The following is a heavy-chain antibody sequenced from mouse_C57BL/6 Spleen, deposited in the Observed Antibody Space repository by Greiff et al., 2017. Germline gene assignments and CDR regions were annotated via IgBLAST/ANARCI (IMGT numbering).Heavy chain of an antibody. V-gene: IGHV1-52*01. CDR1: GYTITSYW. CDR3: ARTGPTGFDY. Sequence: QVQLQQSGAELVRPGSSVKLSCKASGYTITSYWMHWVKQRPIQGLEGIGNIDPSDSENHYNQKFKDKDTLTVEKSSSTAYMQLSSLTTEDSAVYYCARTGPTGFDYWGQGTTLTVSS. D-gene: IGHD1-1*01. CDR2: IDPSDSEN. J-gene: IGHJ2*01.